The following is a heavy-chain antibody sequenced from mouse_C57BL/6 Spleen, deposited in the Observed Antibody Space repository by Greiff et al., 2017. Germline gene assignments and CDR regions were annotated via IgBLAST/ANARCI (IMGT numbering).Heavy chain of an antibody. CDR2: INPNYGTT. Sequence: EVQLQQSGTVLARPGASVKISCKASGYSFTDYNMNWVKQSNGKSLEWIGVINPNYGTTSYNQKFKGKATLTVDQSSSTAYMQLNSLTSEDSAVYYCARRDYYGSSYDYAMDYWGQGTSVTVSS. V-gene: IGHV1-39*01. CDR3: ARRDYYGSSYDYAMDY. D-gene: IGHD1-1*01. J-gene: IGHJ4*01. CDR1: GYSFTDYN.